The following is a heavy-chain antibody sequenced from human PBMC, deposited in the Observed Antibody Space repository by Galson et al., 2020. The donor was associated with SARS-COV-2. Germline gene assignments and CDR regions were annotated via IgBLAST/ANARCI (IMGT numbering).Heavy chain of an antibody. J-gene: IGHJ3*02. CDR3: ARASIVVVPAADAFDI. CDR1: GYTFTSYA. CDR2: INAGNGNT. Sequence: ASVKVSCKASGYTFTSYAMHWVRQAPGQRLEWMGWINAGNGNTKYSQKFQGRVTITRDTSASTAYMELSSLRSEDTAVYYCARASIVVVPAADAFDIWGQGTMVTVSS. D-gene: IGHD2-2*01. V-gene: IGHV1-3*01.